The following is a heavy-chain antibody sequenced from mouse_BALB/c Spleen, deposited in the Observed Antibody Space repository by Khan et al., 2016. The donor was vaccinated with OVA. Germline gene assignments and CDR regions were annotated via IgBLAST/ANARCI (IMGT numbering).Heavy chain of an antibody. CDR1: GYSITSDYA. V-gene: IGHV3-2*02. J-gene: IGHJ2*01. Sequence: EVQLQESGPGLVKPSQSLSLICTVTGYSITSDYAWNWIRQFPGNQLEWMGFIRYSGNTKYNPSLKSRISITRDTSKNQFFLQLNSVTTEDTATYYCARVYGGDFDYWGQGTTLTVSS. CDR2: IRYSGNT. CDR3: ARVYGGDFDY. D-gene: IGHD1-1*01.